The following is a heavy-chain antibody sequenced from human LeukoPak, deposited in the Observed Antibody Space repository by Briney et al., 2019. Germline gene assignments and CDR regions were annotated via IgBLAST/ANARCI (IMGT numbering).Heavy chain of an antibody. CDR2: IYSGGDT. CDR1: GFTVSGNY. V-gene: IGHV3-53*01. J-gene: IGHJ4*02. Sequence: PGGSLRLSCAASGFTVSGNYMSWVRQAPGKGLEWISLIYSGGDTYYPDSVRGRFTISRDNSKNTLYLQMNSLRAEDTAVYYCARGSPACSTNCYGYLDYWGQGTLVTVSS. CDR3: ARGSPACSTNCYGYLDY. D-gene: IGHD2-2*01.